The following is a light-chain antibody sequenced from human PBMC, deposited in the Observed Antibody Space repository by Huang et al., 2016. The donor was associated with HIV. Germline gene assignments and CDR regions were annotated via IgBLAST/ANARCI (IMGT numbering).Light chain of an antibody. V-gene: IGKV3-15*01. Sequence: EIVMTQSPATLPVSPGGRVTLSCRASRSVSRNLAWYQQKPGQAPRLLIYDASTRATGIPVRFSGSGSGTEFTLTISSLQSEDFAVYYCQQYNNWPPWTFGQGTKVEIK. CDR1: RSVSRN. J-gene: IGKJ1*01. CDR2: DAS. CDR3: QQYNNWPPWT.